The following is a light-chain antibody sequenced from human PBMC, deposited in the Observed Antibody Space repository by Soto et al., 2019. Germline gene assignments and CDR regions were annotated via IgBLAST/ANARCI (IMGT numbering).Light chain of an antibody. V-gene: IGKV3-15*01. CDR3: QQYSDWPPYT. CDR2: ATS. Sequence: ETVMTQSPVTLSVSPGERATLSCRASQSVGGNVAWYQQKPGQAPRLLMYATSTRATGIPARFSGSGSGTEFTLTISCLQSEDSAVYFRQQYSDWPPYTFGQGTKLEIK. CDR1: QSVGGN. J-gene: IGKJ2*01.